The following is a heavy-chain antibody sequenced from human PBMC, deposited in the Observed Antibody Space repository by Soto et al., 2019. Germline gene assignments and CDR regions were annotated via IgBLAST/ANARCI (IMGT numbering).Heavy chain of an antibody. D-gene: IGHD4-17*01. CDR2: ISSSGSTI. CDR1: GFTFSDYY. V-gene: IGHV3-11*01. Sequence: QVPLVESGGGLVKPGGSLRLSCAASGFTFSDYYMSWIRQAPGKGLEWVSYISSSGSTIYYADSVKGRFTISRDNAXNXLXXQMNSLRAEDTAVYYCARSPPGGDYVDYYYYGMDVWGQGTTVTVSS. CDR3: ARSPPGGDYVDYYYYGMDV. J-gene: IGHJ6*02.